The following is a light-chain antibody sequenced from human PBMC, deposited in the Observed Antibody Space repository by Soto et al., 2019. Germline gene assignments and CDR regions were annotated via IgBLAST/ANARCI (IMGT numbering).Light chain of an antibody. Sequence: SYELTQPPSVSVAPGKTARITCGGNNVGSKSGHCYQQKPDHAPVLVIYYDSDRTSGISERFSGSNSGNTATLTISRVEDGDEDDYYCQLWDSSSDVVFGGGTKLTVL. CDR3: QLWDSSSDVV. CDR2: YDS. V-gene: IGLV3-21*04. J-gene: IGLJ2*01. CDR1: NVGSKS.